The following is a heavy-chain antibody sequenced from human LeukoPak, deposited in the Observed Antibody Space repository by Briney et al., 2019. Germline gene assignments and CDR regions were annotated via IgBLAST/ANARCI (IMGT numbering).Heavy chain of an antibody. CDR3: ARQGGIAAAGTVDY. V-gene: IGHV3-66*04. CDR2: IYSGGST. J-gene: IGHJ4*02. CDR1: GFTVSSNY. Sequence: GGSLRLSCAASGFTVSSNYMSWVRQAPGKGLEWVSVIYSGGSTYYADSVKGRFTISRDNSKNTLYLQMNSLRAEDTAVYYCARQGGIAAAGTVDYWGQGTLVTVSS. D-gene: IGHD6-13*01.